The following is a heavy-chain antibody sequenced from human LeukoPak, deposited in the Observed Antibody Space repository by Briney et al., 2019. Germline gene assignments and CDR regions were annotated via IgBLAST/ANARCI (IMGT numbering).Heavy chain of an antibody. CDR3: ARDRYGYYDSNGYYPLKTPSFDY. Sequence: ASVKVSCKASGGTFSSYAISWVRQAPGQGLEWMGRIIPILGIANYAQKFQGRVTITADKSTSTAYMELSSLRSEDTAVYYCARDRYGYYDSNGYYPLKTPSFDYWGQGTLVTVSS. CDR2: IIPILGIA. J-gene: IGHJ4*02. V-gene: IGHV1-69*04. CDR1: GGTFSSYA. D-gene: IGHD3-22*01.